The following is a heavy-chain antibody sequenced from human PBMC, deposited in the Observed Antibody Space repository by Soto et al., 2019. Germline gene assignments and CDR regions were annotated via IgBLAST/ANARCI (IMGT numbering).Heavy chain of an antibody. J-gene: IGHJ6*02. CDR3: VRAAGYSGNDYVYSSGMDV. CDR2: VWYDGGNK. Sequence: QVQLVESGGGVVQPGRSLRLSCAASGFTFSSYGMHWVRQAPGKGLEWVALVWYDGGNKYYADSVKGRFTISRDNSKNPLYLQMNSLRDEDTAVYYCVRAAGYSGNDYVYSSGMDVWGQGTTVTVSS. V-gene: IGHV3-33*01. CDR1: GFTFSSYG. D-gene: IGHD5-12*01.